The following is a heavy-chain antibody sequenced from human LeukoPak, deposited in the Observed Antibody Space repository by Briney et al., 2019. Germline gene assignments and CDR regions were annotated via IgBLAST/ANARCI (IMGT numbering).Heavy chain of an antibody. J-gene: IGHJ4*02. CDR1: GYSISSGYY. D-gene: IGHD1-26*01. CDR2: IYHSGST. V-gene: IGHV4-38-2*01. Sequence: PSETLSLTCAVSGYSISSGYYWGWIRQPPGKGLEWIGSIYHSGSTYYNPSLKSRVTISVDTSKNQFSLKLSSVTAADTAVYYCARRVGATEFGYWGQGTLVTVSS. CDR3: ARRVGATEFGY.